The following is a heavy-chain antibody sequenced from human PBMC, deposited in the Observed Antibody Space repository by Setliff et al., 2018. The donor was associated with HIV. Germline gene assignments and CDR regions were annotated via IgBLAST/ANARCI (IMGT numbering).Heavy chain of an antibody. CDR1: GYTFTNFG. CDR2: MNPDSGNT. V-gene: IGHV1-8*01. CDR3: TRDTGQWPYY. Sequence: ASVKVSCKASGYTFTNFGINWVRQATGQGLEWMGWMNPDSGNTGYAQKFQGRVTMTRNTSIDTAYMELSSLRSEDTAVYYCTRDTGQWPYYWGQGTLVTVSS. J-gene: IGHJ4*02. D-gene: IGHD6-19*01.